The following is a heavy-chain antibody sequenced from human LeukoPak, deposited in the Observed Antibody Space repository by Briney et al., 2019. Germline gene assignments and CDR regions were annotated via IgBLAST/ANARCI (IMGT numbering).Heavy chain of an antibody. Sequence: PGGSLRLSCAASGFTFSSYEMNWVRQAPGKGLEWVSYISSSGNTIYYADSVKGRFTISRDNAKNSLYLQMNSLRAEDTAVYYCASPAYYDFWSGYSPYFDYWGQGTLVTVSS. D-gene: IGHD3-3*01. V-gene: IGHV3-48*03. CDR1: GFTFSSYE. J-gene: IGHJ4*02. CDR3: ASPAYYDFWSGYSPYFDY. CDR2: ISSSGNTI.